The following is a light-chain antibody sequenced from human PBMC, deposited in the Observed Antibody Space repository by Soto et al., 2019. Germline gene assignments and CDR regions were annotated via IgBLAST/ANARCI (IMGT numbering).Light chain of an antibody. CDR3: QQYGRSPMFT. CDR2: GAS. Sequence: EIVVTQSAGTLSLSPGERATLSCRASQGVSSNYSAWYQQKPGQAPRLLIYGASRGAAGIPDRFSGSGSGTDFTLTISRLEPEDFAVYFCQQYGRSPMFTFGQGTKVDIK. CDR1: QGVSSNY. J-gene: IGKJ2*01. V-gene: IGKV3-20*01.